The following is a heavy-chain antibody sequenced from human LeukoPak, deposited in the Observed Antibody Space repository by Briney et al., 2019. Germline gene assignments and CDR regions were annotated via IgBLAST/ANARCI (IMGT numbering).Heavy chain of an antibody. D-gene: IGHD2-2*01. CDR2: ISGSGGST. CDR1: GCTFSSYA. CDR3: ATSGCSSTSCPNYGMDV. J-gene: IGHJ6*02. Sequence: GGSLRLSCAASGCTFSSYAMSWVRQAPGKGLEWVSAISGSGGSTYYADSVKGRFTISRDNSKNTLYLQMNSLRAEDTAVYYCATSGCSSTSCPNYGMDVWGQGTTVTVSS. V-gene: IGHV3-23*01.